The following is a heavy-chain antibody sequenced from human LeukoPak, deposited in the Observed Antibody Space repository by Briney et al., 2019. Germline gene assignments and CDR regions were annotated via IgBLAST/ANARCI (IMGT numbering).Heavy chain of an antibody. D-gene: IGHD1-26*01. CDR3: AKDMGATKRAYFDY. CDR2: INPNSGGT. V-gene: IGHV1-2*02. J-gene: IGHJ4*02. Sequence: ASVKVSCKASGYTFTGYYMHWVRQAPGQGLEWMGWINPNSGGTNYAQKFQGRVTMTRDTSISTAYMELSRLRSDDTALYYCAKDMGATKRAYFDYWGQGTLVTVSS. CDR1: GYTFTGYY.